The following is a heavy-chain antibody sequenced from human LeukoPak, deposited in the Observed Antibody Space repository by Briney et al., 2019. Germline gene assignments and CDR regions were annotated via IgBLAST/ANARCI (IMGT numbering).Heavy chain of an antibody. D-gene: IGHD3-3*01. CDR2: IVVGSGNT. J-gene: IGHJ3*02. CDR1: GFTFPSSA. V-gene: IGHV1-58*02. Sequence: VKVSCNASGFTFPSSAMQWVRQARAQRLEWIGWIVVGSGNTNYAQKFQERVTITRDMSTSTAYMELSSLSSEDTAVYYCAAGPTITIFRVVSLDAFDIWGQGTMVTVSS. CDR3: AAGPTITIFRVVSLDAFDI.